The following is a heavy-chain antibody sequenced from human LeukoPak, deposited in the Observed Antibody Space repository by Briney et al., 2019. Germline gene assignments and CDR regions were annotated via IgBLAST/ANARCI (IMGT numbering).Heavy chain of an antibody. CDR2: IIPIFGTA. CDR3: ARARSSGWYILDY. J-gene: IGHJ4*02. Sequence: GASVKVSCTASGGTFSSHAISWVRQAPGQGLEWMGGIIPIFGTANYAQKFQGRVTITADESTSTAYMELSSLRSEDTAVYYCARARSSGWYILDYWGQGTLVTVSS. D-gene: IGHD6-19*01. CDR1: GGTFSSHA. V-gene: IGHV1-69*13.